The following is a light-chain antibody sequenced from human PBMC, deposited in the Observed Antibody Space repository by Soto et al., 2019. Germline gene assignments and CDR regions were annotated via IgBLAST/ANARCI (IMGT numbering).Light chain of an antibody. V-gene: IGKV3-20*01. J-gene: IGKJ1*01. CDR2: RTS. Sequence: EIVLTQSPGTLSLSPGERATLSSRASQSVSSSYLAWYQQKPDQAPRLLVYRTSNRATGIPDRFSGSGSRTDFTLTSGRLEPEDYAVYWCQQYDSSPKTFGQGTKVEIK. CDR1: QSVSSSY. CDR3: QQYDSSPKT.